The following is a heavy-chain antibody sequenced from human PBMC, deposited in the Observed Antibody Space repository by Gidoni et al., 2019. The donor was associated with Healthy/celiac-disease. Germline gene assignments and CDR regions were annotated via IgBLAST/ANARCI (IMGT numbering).Heavy chain of an antibody. V-gene: IGHV1-69*08. D-gene: IGHD6-19*01. CDR3: ARDGPVGAVAGVDAFDI. CDR1: GGTFSSYT. Sequence: QVQLVQSGAEVKKPGSSVKVSCKASGGTFSSYTISWVRRAPGQGLEWMGRMIPILGIANYAQKFQGRVTITADKSTSTAYMELSSLRSEDTAVYYCARDGPVGAVAGVDAFDIWGQGAMVTVSS. J-gene: IGHJ3*02. CDR2: MIPILGIA.